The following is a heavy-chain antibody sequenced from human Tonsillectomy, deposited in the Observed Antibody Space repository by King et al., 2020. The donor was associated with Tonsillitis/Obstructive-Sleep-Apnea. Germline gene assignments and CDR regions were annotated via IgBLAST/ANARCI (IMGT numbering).Heavy chain of an antibody. CDR2: ISGSGGSI. CDR3: AKGASKEGFDP. CDR1: GFTFSSYA. J-gene: IGHJ5*02. D-gene: IGHD4-11*01. V-gene: IGHV3-23*04. Sequence: VQLVESGGGLVQPGGSLRLSCAASGFTFSSYAMSWARQAPGKGLEWVSIISGSGGSIDYAESVKGRFTISRDNSKNTLHRQMNRLRAADTAVYYCAKGASKEGFDPWGQGTLVTVSS.